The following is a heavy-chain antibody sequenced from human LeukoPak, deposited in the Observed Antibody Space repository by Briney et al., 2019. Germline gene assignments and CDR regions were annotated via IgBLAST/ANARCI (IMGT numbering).Heavy chain of an antibody. J-gene: IGHJ4*02. D-gene: IGHD6-13*01. Sequence: PGGSLRLSCAASGFTFSNYWMSWVRQAPGKGLEWVSGISWNSGSIGYADSVKGRFTISRDNAKNSLYLQMNSLRAEDTALYYCAKDTSSSWYYFDYWGQGTLVTVSS. CDR2: ISWNSGSI. V-gene: IGHV3-9*01. CDR1: GFTFSNYW. CDR3: AKDTSSSWYYFDY.